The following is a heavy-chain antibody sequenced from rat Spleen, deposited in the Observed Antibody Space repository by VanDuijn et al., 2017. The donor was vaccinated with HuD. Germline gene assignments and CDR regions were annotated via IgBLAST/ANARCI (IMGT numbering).Heavy chain of an antibody. Sequence: EVQLVESGGGLVQPGRSLKLSCAASGFTFSDYDMAWVRQAPTKGLEWAASISYDASSTYYRDSMKGRFTISRDNAKSTLYLQMDSLRSEDTATYYCTTDRPGALMDAWGQGASVTVSS. J-gene: IGHJ4*01. V-gene: IGHV5-20*01. CDR3: TTDRPGALMDA. D-gene: IGHD5-1*01. CDR1: GFTFSDYD. CDR2: ISYDASST.